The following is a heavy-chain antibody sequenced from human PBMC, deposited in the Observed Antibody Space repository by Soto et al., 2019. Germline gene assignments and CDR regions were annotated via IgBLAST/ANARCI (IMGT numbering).Heavy chain of an antibody. Sequence: LRLSCSVSGFTFSAYWMHWVRQVPGKGLTWVSRISDDGSTATYADSVKGRFVISRDNAKNSLYLEMNTLRADDSGLYYCARGPRVSSTGTGAHWGRGTLVTVSS. CDR1: GFTFSAYW. D-gene: IGHD1-1*01. CDR3: ARGPRVSSTGTGAH. CDR2: ISDDGSTA. J-gene: IGHJ4*02. V-gene: IGHV3-74*01.